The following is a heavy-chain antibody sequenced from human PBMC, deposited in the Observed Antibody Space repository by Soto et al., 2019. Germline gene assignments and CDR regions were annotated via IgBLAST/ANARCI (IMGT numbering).Heavy chain of an antibody. J-gene: IGHJ4*02. CDR3: ARGVPTSNTLPDY. V-gene: IGHV4-34*01. CDR2: INHSGST. D-gene: IGHD5-12*01. CDR1: GGSFSGYY. Sequence: SETLSLTCAVYGGSFSGYYWSWIRQPPGKGLEWIGEINHSGSTNYNPSLKSRVTISVDTSKNQFSLKLSSVTAADTAVYYCARGVPTSNTLPDYWGQGTLVTVSS.